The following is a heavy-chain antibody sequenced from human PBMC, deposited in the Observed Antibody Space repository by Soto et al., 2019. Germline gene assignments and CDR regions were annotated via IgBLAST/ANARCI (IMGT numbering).Heavy chain of an antibody. V-gene: IGHV3-9*01. CDR3: AKGRYDFWSPYYFDS. J-gene: IGHJ4*02. D-gene: IGHD3-3*01. Sequence: EVQLVESGGRLVQPGRSLRLSCVGTGLNFDDFAMHWVRQAPGKGLEWVSGITWNSRVLAYADSVKGRFTISRDNARNSLYLQIDSLRYEDTALYYCAKGRYDFWSPYYFDSWGQGTLVTVSS. CDR1: GLNFDDFA. CDR2: ITWNSRVL.